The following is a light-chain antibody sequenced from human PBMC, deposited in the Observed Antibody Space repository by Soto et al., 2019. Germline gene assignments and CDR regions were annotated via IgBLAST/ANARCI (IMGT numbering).Light chain of an antibody. V-gene: IGKV3-15*01. CDR1: QSVGSR. CDR2: DAS. CDR3: QQYTNWPRT. J-gene: IGKJ2*01. Sequence: EIVMTQSPATLSVSPGERATLSCRASQSVGSRLAWYQQKPGQAPRLLSYDASARATGFPARFSGSGSGTEFTLTISSLQSEDFAVYYCQQYTNWPRTFGQGTKLEIK.